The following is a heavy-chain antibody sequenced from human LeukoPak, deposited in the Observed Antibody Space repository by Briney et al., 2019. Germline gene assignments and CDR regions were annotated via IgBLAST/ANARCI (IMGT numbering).Heavy chain of an antibody. Sequence: SETLSLTCTVSGGSIRSYYWSWIRQPPGKGLEWIGYMHHSGSTKHNPYLKSRVTISVDTSKSQFSLKLSSVTAADPAVYYCARHAAVEGSSGWSPLWWFDPWGQGTLVTVSS. CDR2: MHHSGST. V-gene: IGHV4-59*08. CDR3: ARHAAVEGSSGWSPLWWFDP. D-gene: IGHD6-19*01. J-gene: IGHJ5*02. CDR1: GGSIRSYY.